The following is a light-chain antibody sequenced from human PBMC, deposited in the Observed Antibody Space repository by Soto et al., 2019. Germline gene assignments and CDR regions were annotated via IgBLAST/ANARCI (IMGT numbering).Light chain of an antibody. J-gene: IGLJ7*01. CDR2: EVD. CDR3: SSYAGRNYAV. Sequence: QSALTQPPCASGSPGQSVSISCTGTGSDVGGYNYVSWYQQRPDKAPKLIIYEVDKRPSGVPDRFSGSKSGNSAYLTVSGLQSEDEADYYCSSYAGRNYAVFGRGTQLTVL. CDR1: GSDVGGYNY. V-gene: IGLV2-8*01.